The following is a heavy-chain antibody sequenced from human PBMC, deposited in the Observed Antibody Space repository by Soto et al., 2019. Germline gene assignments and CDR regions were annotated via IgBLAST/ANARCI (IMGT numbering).Heavy chain of an antibody. Sequence: QVQLVQSGAEVKKPGASVKVSCKASGYTFTSYDINWVRQATGQGLEWMGWMNPNSGNTGYAQKFPGRVTMTRNTSISTAYMELSSLRSEDTAVYYCASPARNYDFWSGYSFDIWGQGTMVTVSS. CDR2: MNPNSGNT. V-gene: IGHV1-8*01. CDR3: ASPARNYDFWSGYSFDI. J-gene: IGHJ3*02. CDR1: GYTFTSYD. D-gene: IGHD3-3*01.